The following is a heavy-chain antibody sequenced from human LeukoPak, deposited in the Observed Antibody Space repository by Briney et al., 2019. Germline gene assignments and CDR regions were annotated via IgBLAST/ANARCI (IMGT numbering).Heavy chain of an antibody. V-gene: IGHV4-59*01. J-gene: IGHJ4*02. CDR1: GGSISSYY. Sequence: PSETLSLTCTVSGGSISSYYWSWIRQPPGKGLEWIGYIYYSGSTNYNPSLKSRVTISVDTSKNQFSLKLSSVTAADTAVYYCARETKSSVRGAIDYWGQGTLVTVSS. CDR2: IYYSGST. D-gene: IGHD3-10*01. CDR3: ARETKSSVRGAIDY.